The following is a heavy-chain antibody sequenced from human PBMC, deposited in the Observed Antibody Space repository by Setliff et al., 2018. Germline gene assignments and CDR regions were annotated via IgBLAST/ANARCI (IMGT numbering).Heavy chain of an antibody. Sequence: PSETLSLTCAVSGYSISSGYYWGWIRQAPGKGLEWIASIYRSGSTYYNPSLKSRVTISVDTSKNQFPLKLSSVTASDTAMYYCARLTGDSSESLNYFDYWGQGTLVTVSS. V-gene: IGHV4-38-2*01. CDR2: IYRSGST. CDR3: ARLTGDSSESLNYFDY. J-gene: IGHJ4*02. D-gene: IGHD7-27*01. CDR1: GYSISSGYY.